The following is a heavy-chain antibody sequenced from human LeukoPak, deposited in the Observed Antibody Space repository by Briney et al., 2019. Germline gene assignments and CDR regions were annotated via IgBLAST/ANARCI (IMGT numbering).Heavy chain of an antibody. CDR2: IGTASDT. V-gene: IGHV3-13*01. D-gene: IGHD1-1*01. Sequence: GGSLRLSCAASGFTFSSFDVHWARHPTGQGLEWVSTIGTASDTYYPGSVEGRFTLSRDNAKNSLYLQMNSLTAGDTAVYYCARGPPRGKYYYIDVWGKGTTVTVSS. J-gene: IGHJ6*03. CDR1: GFTFSSFD. CDR3: ARGPPRGKYYYIDV.